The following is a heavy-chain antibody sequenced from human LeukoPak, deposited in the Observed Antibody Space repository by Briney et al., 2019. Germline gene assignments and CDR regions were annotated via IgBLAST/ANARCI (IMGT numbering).Heavy chain of an antibody. CDR2: MNPNSGNT. D-gene: IGHD6-13*01. CDR3: ARGRSSSRSGGFDY. J-gene: IGHJ4*02. V-gene: IGHV1-8*03. Sequence: GASVKVSCKASGYTFSNYDINWVRQATGQGLEWMGWMNPNSGNTGYAQKFQGRVTITRNTSISTANMELSSLTSEDTAVYYCARGRSSSRSGGFDYWGQGTLVTVSS. CDR1: GYTFSNYD.